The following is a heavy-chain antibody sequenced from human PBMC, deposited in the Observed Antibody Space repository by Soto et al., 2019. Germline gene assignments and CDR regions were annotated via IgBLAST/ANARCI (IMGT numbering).Heavy chain of an antibody. CDR3: TRGGDDYGDYDFDY. CDR2: IRSKAYGGTT. D-gene: IGHD4-17*01. V-gene: IGHV3-49*03. J-gene: IGHJ4*02. CDR1: GFTFGDYA. Sequence: EVQLVESGGGLIQPGRSLRLSCTASGFTFGDYAMSWFRQAPGKGLEWVGFIRSKAYGGTTEYAASVKGRFTISRDDSKSIAYLQMNSLKTEDTAVYCCTRGGDDYGDYDFDYWGQGTLVTVSS.